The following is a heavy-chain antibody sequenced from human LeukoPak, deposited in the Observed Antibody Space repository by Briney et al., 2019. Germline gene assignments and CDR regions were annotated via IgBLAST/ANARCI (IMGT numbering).Heavy chain of an antibody. Sequence: GGSLRLSCAASGFTFSSYGMNRVRQAPGKGLEWVSSISGNGVNTYYADSVKGRFTISRDNSKNTLSLQMNSPRAEDTAVYFCAKVNWNYVAYYYYGMDVWGQGTTVTVSS. CDR2: ISGNGVNT. CDR3: AKVNWNYVAYYYYGMDV. J-gene: IGHJ6*02. D-gene: IGHD1-7*01. V-gene: IGHV3-23*01. CDR1: GFTFSSYG.